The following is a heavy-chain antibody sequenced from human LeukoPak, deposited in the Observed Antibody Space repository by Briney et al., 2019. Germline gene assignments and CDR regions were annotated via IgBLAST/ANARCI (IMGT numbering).Heavy chain of an antibody. CDR1: GFTFSSYG. CDR3: ARDKIVGATTGSSFQH. D-gene: IGHD1-26*01. Sequence: GGSLRLSCAASGFTFSSYGMHWVRQAPGKGLEWVAVISYDGSNKYYADSVKGRFTISRDNSKNTLYLQMNSLRAEDTAVYYCARDKIVGATTGSSFQHWGQGTLVTVSS. J-gene: IGHJ1*01. V-gene: IGHV3-30*03. CDR2: ISYDGSNK.